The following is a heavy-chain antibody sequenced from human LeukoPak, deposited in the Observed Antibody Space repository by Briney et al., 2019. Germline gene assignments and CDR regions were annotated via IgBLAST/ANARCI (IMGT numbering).Heavy chain of an antibody. V-gene: IGHV1-8*02. D-gene: IGHD2-21*01. Sequence: GASVKVSCKASGYTFTSYDINWVRQATGQGLEWMGWMNPNSGNTGYAQKFQGRVTMTGDTSISTAYMDLSRLRSDDTAVYYCARGGTVLGGDDWGQGTLVTVSS. CDR1: GYTFTSYD. J-gene: IGHJ4*02. CDR3: ARGGTVLGGDD. CDR2: MNPNSGNT.